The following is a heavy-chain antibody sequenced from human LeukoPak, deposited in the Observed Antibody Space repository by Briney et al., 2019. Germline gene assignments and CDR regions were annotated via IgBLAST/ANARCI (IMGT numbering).Heavy chain of an antibody. D-gene: IGHD3-3*01. V-gene: IGHV3-23*01. CDR3: AKGPFVYDFLSGYTKPRYYFDY. CDR1: GFTFSSYA. Sequence: GGFLRLSCAASGFTFSSYAMSWVRQAPGKGLGWVSAISGSGGSTYYADSVKGRFTISRDNSKNTLSLQMNSLRARETAVYYFAKGPFVYDFLSGYTKPRYYFDYWGQGTLVTVSS. CDR2: ISGSGGST. J-gene: IGHJ4*02.